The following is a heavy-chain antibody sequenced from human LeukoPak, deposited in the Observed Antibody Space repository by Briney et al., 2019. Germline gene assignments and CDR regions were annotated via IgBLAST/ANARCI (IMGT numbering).Heavy chain of an antibody. J-gene: IGHJ5*02. CDR3: ARAHRSSSGFDP. CDR2: MNPNSGNT. D-gene: IGHD2-2*01. CDR1: GYTFTSYD. Sequence: ASVKVSCKASGYTFTSYDINWVRQATGQGLEWMGWMNPNSGNTGYAQKFQDRVTITRNTSISTAYMELSSLRSEDTAVYYCARAHRSSSGFDPWGQGTLVTVSS. V-gene: IGHV1-8*03.